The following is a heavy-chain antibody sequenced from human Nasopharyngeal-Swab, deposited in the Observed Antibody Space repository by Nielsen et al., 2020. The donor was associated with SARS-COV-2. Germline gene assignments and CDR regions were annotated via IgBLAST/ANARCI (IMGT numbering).Heavy chain of an antibody. CDR2: IWYDGSNK. Sequence: GESLKISCAASGFTFSSYGMHWVRQAPGKGLEWVAVIWYDGSNKYYADSVKGRFTLSRDNSKNTVYLQMNSLRAEDTAVYYCARDRPHWGCDYWGQGTLVTVSS. CDR3: ARDRPHWGCDY. V-gene: IGHV3-30*19. J-gene: IGHJ4*02. CDR1: GFTFSSYG. D-gene: IGHD3-16*01.